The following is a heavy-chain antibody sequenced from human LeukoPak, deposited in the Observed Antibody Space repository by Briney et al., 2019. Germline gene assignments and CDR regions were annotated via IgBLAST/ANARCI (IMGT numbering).Heavy chain of an antibody. CDR1: GDSISSYY. J-gene: IGHJ4*02. D-gene: IGHD6-19*01. V-gene: IGHV4-59*01. Sequence: SETLSLTCTVSGDSISSYYWSWIRQPPGKGLEWIGYIYYSGSTNYNPSLKSRGTISVDTSKNQFSLKLSSVTAADTAVYYCARDLSFVRSSGFLYWGQGTLVTVSS. CDR3: ARDLSFVRSSGFLY. CDR2: IYYSGST.